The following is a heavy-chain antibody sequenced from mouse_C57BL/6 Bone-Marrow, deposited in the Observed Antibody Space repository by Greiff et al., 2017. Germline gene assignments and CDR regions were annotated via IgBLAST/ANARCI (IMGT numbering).Heavy chain of an antibody. CDR3: ARMIYYDYDDYAMDY. D-gene: IGHD2-4*01. CDR2: INSDGGST. V-gene: IGHV5-2*01. CDR1: EYEFPSHD. J-gene: IGHJ4*01. Sequence: VQLKESGGGLVQPGESLKLSCESNEYEFPSHDMSWVRKTPEKRLELVAAINSDGGSTYYPDTMERRFIISRDNTKKTLYLQMSSLRSEDTALYYCARMIYYDYDDYAMDYWGQGTSVTVSS.